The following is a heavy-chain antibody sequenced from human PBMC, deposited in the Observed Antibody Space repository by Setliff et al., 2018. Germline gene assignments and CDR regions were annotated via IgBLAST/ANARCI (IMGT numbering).Heavy chain of an antibody. CDR1: GGSISTYY. D-gene: IGHD5-12*01. CDR3: ARGGTFRYFDF. J-gene: IGHJ4*02. Sequence: SETLSLACTVSGGSISTYYWSWIRQPPGKGLEFIGYVYYSGTANYSPSLRSRLTISVDTSKNQFSLKLRSVTVADTAVYYCARGGTFRYFDFWGQGAPGTSPQ. V-gene: IGHV4-59*01. CDR2: VYYSGTA.